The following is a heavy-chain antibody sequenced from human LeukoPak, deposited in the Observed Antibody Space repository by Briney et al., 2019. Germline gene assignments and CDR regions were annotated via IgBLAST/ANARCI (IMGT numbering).Heavy chain of an antibody. CDR2: INAGNGNT. J-gene: IGHJ4*02. CDR1: GYTFTSYA. D-gene: IGHD6-13*01. Sequence: ASVKVSCKASGYTFTSYAMHWVRQAPGQRLEWMGWINAGNGNTKYSQKFQGRVTITRDTSASTAYMELSSLRSEDTAMYYCARPRIYSSSWRHEEVYFDYWGQGTLVTVSS. V-gene: IGHV1-3*01. CDR3: ARPRIYSSSWRHEEVYFDY.